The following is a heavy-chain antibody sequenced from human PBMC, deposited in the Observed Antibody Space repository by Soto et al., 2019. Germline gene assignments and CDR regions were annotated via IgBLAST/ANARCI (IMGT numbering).Heavy chain of an antibody. D-gene: IGHD1-26*01. CDR3: ARESFLHEMYGAFDI. CDR2: ISSSSSYI. Sequence: GGSLRLSCAASGFTFSSYSMNWVRQAPGKGLEWVSSISSSSSYIYYADSVKGRFTISRDNAKNSLYLQMNSLRAEDTAVYYCARESFLHEMYGAFDIWGQGTMVTVSS. V-gene: IGHV3-21*01. J-gene: IGHJ3*02. CDR1: GFTFSSYS.